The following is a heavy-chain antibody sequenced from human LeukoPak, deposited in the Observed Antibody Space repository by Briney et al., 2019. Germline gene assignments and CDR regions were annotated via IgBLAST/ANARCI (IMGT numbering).Heavy chain of an antibody. CDR2: IQPSTGDT. J-gene: IGHJ5*02. V-gene: IGHV1-2*06. D-gene: IGHD2-2*01. Sequence: ASVKVSCKASGYTLRDYYMHWVRQAPGQGFEWMGRIQPSTGDTKYAQKFQGRVTMTTDTSINTAYMEVTSLRSDDTAIYYCARDPAYRGFDPWGQGTLVTVSS. CDR3: ARDPAYRGFDP. CDR1: GYTLRDYY.